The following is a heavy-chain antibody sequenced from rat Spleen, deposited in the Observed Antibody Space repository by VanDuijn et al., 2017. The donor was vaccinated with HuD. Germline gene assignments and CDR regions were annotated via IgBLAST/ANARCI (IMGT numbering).Heavy chain of an antibody. V-gene: IGHV5-20*01. Sequence: EVQLVESDGGLVQPGRSLKLSCVASGFTFNNYWMTWIRQAPTKGLEWVASISYDGGSTYYRDSVKGRFTISRDNAKSSLYLQMDSLRSEDTATYYCTTGYYDGYYLVFDYWGQGVMVTVSS. CDR1: GFTFNNYW. CDR2: ISYDGGST. J-gene: IGHJ2*01. D-gene: IGHD1-12*03. CDR3: TTGYYDGYYLVFDY.